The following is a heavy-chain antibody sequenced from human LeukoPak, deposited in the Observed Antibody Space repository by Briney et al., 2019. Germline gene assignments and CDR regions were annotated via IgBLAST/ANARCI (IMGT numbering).Heavy chain of an antibody. V-gene: IGHV4-39*01. Sequence: SETLSLTCTVSGGSIGSSSYYWGWIRQPPGKGLEWIGSIYYSGSTYYNPSLKSRVTISVDTSKNQFSLKLSSVTAADTAVYYCARLSGGGYCSSTSCHPPSSPPNWFDPWGQGTLVTVSS. CDR1: GGSIGSSSYY. CDR3: ARLSGGGYCSSTSCHPPSSPPNWFDP. CDR2: IYYSGST. J-gene: IGHJ5*02. D-gene: IGHD2-2*01.